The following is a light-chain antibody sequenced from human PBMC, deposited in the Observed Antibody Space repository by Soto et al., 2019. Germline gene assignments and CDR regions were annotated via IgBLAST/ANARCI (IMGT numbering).Light chain of an antibody. J-gene: IGKJ4*01. CDR3: QQFVSSPLT. CDR1: QSVTQNF. V-gene: IGKV3-20*01. Sequence: EIVLTQSPGTLSLSPGERATLSCRASQSVTQNFLAWYQQGPGQSPRLLIYGASNRAAGIPDRFSGSGSGTDFSLTISRLEPEDFAVYYCQQFVSSPLTFGGGTKVDIK. CDR2: GAS.